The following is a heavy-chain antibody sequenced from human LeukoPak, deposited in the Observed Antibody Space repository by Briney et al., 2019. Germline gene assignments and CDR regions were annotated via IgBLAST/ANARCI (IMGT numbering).Heavy chain of an antibody. CDR2: MNPNIGNT. CDR3: ARAIRYSGQARAVYCSSTSCHYTFDY. Sequence: ASLNVSCKASGYTFTIYDINGVRQATGQGREWMGWMNPNIGNTTYAQKFQGRVTMTRNTSISTAYMELSSLRSEDTAVYYCARAIRYSGQARAVYCSSTSCHYTFDYWGQGTLVTVSS. CDR1: GYTFTIYD. J-gene: IGHJ4*02. D-gene: IGHD2-2*01. V-gene: IGHV1-8*01.